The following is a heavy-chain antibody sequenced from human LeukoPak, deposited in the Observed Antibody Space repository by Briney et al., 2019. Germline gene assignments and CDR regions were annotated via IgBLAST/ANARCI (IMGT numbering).Heavy chain of an antibody. CDR2: ISSSSSYI. J-gene: IGHJ2*01. CDR3: ARATYYYDSSGYKPSYWYFDL. D-gene: IGHD3-22*01. CDR1: GFTFDDYG. Sequence: PGGSLRLSCAASGFTFDDYGMSWVRQAPGKGLEWVSSISSSSSYIYYADSVKGRFTISRDNAKNSLYLQMNSLRAEDTAVYYCARATYYYDSSGYKPSYWYFDLWGRGTLVTVSS. V-gene: IGHV3-21*01.